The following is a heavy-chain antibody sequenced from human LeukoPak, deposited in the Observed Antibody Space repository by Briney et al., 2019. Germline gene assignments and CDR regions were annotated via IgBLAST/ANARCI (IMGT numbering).Heavy chain of an antibody. CDR1: GFTFSSYA. V-gene: IGHV3-23*01. CDR3: AKHYGGGSPGDVFDY. J-gene: IGHJ4*02. Sequence: PGGSLRLSCAASGFTFSSYAMSWVRQAPGKGLEWVSGISDGAGSTYYADSVKGRFTISRHNSKNTPYLQMNSLRAEDTALYYCAKHYGGGSPGDVFDYWGQGTLVTVSS. CDR2: ISDGAGST. D-gene: IGHD3-16*01.